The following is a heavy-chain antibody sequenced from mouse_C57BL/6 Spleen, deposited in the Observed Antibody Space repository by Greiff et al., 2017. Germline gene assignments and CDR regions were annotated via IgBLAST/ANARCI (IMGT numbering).Heavy chain of an antibody. CDR3: AYSNYYAMDY. CDR2: INPNNGGT. D-gene: IGHD2-5*01. V-gene: IGHV1-26*01. J-gene: IGHJ4*01. CDR1: GYTFTDYY. Sequence: EVQLQQSGPELVKPGASVQISCKASGYTFTDYYMHWVKQSHGKSLEWIGDINPNNGGTSYNQKFKGKATLTVDTSSSTAYMELRSLTSEDSAVYYCAYSNYYAMDYWGQGTSVTVSS.